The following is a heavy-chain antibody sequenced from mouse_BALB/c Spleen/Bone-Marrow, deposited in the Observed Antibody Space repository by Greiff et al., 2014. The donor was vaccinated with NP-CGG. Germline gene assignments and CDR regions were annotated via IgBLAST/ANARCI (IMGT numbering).Heavy chain of an antibody. J-gene: IGHJ3*01. CDR3: AREARTTARFAY. Sequence: VQLQQSGPDLVEPSQSLSLTCTVTGYSIISGYGWHWIRQFPGNKLEWMGYIHYSGYTNYNPSLKSRISTTRDTSKNQFFLQLNSVPTEDTATYFCAREARTTARFAYWGQGTLVTVSA. D-gene: IGHD1-2*01. V-gene: IGHV3-1*02. CDR1: GYSIISGYG. CDR2: IHYSGYT.